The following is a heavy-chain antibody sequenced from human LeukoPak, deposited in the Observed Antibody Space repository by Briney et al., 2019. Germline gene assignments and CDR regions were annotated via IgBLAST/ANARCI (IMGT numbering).Heavy chain of an antibody. D-gene: IGHD3-10*01. CDR2: IRHSGTT. CDR3: RSGSNNWFDP. Sequence: SETLSLTCTVSDYSISSGYYWGWIRQPPGKGLEWIGTIRHSGTTYYNPSLKSRVTISIDLSKNQFSLKLTSYCARAEGEIYYRSGSNNWFDPWGQGTLVTVSS. J-gene: IGHJ5*02. CDR1: DYSISSGYY. V-gene: IGHV4-38-2*02.